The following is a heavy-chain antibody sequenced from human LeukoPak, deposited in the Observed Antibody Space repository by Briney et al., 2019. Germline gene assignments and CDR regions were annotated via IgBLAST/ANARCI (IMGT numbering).Heavy chain of an antibody. V-gene: IGHV3-48*04. CDR2: ISSGSGAI. J-gene: IGHJ6*02. CDR3: ARDRHYGMDV. Sequence: PGGSLRLSRAASGFTLSTYNMNWVRQAPGKGLEWVSYISSGSGAIYYADSVKGRFTISRDNAKNSLYLQMNSLRAEDTAVYYCARDRHYGMDVWGQGTTVAVSS. CDR1: GFTLSTYN.